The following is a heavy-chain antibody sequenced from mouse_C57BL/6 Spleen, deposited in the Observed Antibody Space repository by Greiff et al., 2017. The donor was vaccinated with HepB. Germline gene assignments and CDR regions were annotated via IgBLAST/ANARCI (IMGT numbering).Heavy chain of an antibody. V-gene: IGHV1-69*01. CDR3: ARRGTVLAYYYAMDY. CDR1: GYTFTSYW. Sequence: QVQLQQPGAELVMPGASVKLSCKASGYTFTSYWMHWVKQRPGQGLEWIGEIDPSDSYTNYNQKFKGKSTLTVDKSSSTAYMQLSSLTSEDSAVYYCARRGTVLAYYYAMDYWGQGTSVTVSS. D-gene: IGHD1-1*01. CDR2: IDPSDSYT. J-gene: IGHJ4*01.